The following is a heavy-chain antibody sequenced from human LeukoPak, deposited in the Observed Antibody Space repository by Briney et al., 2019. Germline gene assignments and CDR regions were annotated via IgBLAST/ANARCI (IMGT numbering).Heavy chain of an antibody. Sequence: GGSLRLSCAASGFTFSNYGMHWVRQAPGKGLEWVAFIRYDGSNKYYADSVKGRFTISRDNAKNSLYLQMNSLRAEDTGVYYCARSQYYYGSGSYSGLRFDPWGQRTLVTVSS. CDR2: IRYDGSNK. D-gene: IGHD3-10*01. CDR3: ARSQYYYGSGSYSGLRFDP. J-gene: IGHJ5*02. CDR1: GFTFSNYG. V-gene: IGHV3-30*02.